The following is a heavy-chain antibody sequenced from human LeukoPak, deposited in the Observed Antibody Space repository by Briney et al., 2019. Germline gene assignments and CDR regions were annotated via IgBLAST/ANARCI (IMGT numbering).Heavy chain of an antibody. D-gene: IGHD3-3*01. J-gene: IGHJ4*02. V-gene: IGHV4-34*01. CDR2: INHSGSP. CDR3: ARGPDYDFWSGYPHFDY. Sequence: SETLSLTCAVYGGSFSGYYWSWIRQPPGKGLEWIGEINHSGSPNYNPSLKSRVTISVDTSKNQFSLKLSSVTAADTAVYYCARGPDYDFWSGYPHFDYWGQGTLVTVSS. CDR1: GGSFSGYY.